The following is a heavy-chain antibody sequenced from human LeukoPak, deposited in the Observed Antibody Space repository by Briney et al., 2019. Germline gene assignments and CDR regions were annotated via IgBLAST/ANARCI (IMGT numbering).Heavy chain of an antibody. J-gene: IGHJ5*02. D-gene: IGHD3-10*01. CDR2: IYTSGST. V-gene: IGHV4-61*02. Sequence: SETLSLTCTVSGGSISSGSYYWSWIRQPAGKGLEWIGRIYTSGSTNYNPSLKSRVTISVGTSKNQFSLKLSSVTAADTAVYYCAREIGSGTNWFDPWGQGTLVTVSS. CDR1: GGSISSGSYY. CDR3: AREIGSGTNWFDP.